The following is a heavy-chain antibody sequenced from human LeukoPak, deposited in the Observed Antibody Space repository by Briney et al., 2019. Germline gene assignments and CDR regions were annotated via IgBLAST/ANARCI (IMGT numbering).Heavy chain of an antibody. J-gene: IGHJ5*02. CDR1: GGSISSHY. D-gene: IGHD6-19*01. CDR2: IYYSGST. V-gene: IGHV4-59*11. CDR3: ARCPGYSSGEGWFDP. Sequence: PSETLSLTCTVSGGSISSHYWSWIRQPPGKGLEWIGYIYYSGSTNYNPSLKSRVTMSVDTSKNQFSLKLSSVTAADTAVYYCARCPGYSSGEGWFDPWGQGTLVTVSS.